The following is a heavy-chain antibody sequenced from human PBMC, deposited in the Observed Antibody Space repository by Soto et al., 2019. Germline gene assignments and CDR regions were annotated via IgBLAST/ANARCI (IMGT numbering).Heavy chain of an antibody. V-gene: IGHV1-69*12. Sequence: QVQLVQSGAEVKKPGSSVKVSCKASGGTFSSYAITWVRQAPGQGLEWMGGIIPIFGTANYAQKFQARVTITADESASTACMELSSLRSVDTAVYYCARDRGPSSGYYPSWFDTWGQGTLVTVSS. J-gene: IGHJ5*02. CDR1: GGTFSSYA. CDR3: ARDRGPSSGYYPSWFDT. CDR2: IIPIFGTA. D-gene: IGHD3-22*01.